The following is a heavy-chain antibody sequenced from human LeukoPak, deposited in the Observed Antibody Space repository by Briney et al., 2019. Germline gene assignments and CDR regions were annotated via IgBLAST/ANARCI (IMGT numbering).Heavy chain of an antibody. Sequence: GGSLRLSCAASGFTFSSYAMSWVRQAPGKGLEWVTAISGSGGSTYYADSVKGRFTISRDNSKNTLYLQMNSLRAEDTAVYYCAKTPTGYYAVFDYWGQGTLVTVSS. D-gene: IGHD3-9*01. CDR2: ISGSGGST. CDR1: GFTFSSYA. V-gene: IGHV3-23*01. CDR3: AKTPTGYYAVFDY. J-gene: IGHJ4*02.